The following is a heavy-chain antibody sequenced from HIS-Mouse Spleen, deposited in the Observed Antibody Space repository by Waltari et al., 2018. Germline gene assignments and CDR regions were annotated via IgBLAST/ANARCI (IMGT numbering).Heavy chain of an antibody. V-gene: IGHV1-8*01. CDR3: ARVYYDFWSGYYY. CDR2: MNPKRGNT. D-gene: IGHD3-3*01. Sequence: QVQLVQSGAEVKKPGASVKVSCKASGYTFTSYDINWVRQATGQGLEWMGWMNPKRGNTGYAQKFQCRVTMTRNTSISTAYMELSSLRSEETAVYYCARVYYDFWSGYYYWGQGTLVTVSS. J-gene: IGHJ4*02. CDR1: GYTFTSYD.